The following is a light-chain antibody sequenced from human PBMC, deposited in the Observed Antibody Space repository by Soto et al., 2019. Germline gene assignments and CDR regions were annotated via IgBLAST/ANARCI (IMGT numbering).Light chain of an antibody. V-gene: IGKV3-20*01. Sequence: EIVSTQSPGTLSLSPGERATLSCRASQSVSSSHVAWYQHKPGQAPRLLIYAAYGRATGSQDRFSGSGSGTDFTLTIRSLQPEDFATYYCKQAFSAEWTFGQGTKVDIK. CDR2: AAY. J-gene: IGKJ1*01. CDR3: KQAFSAEWT. CDR1: QSVSSSH.